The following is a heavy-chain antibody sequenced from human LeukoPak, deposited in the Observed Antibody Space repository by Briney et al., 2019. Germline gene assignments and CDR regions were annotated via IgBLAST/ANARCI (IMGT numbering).Heavy chain of an antibody. Sequence: SETLSLTCTVSGYSISSGYYWGWIRQPPGKGLEWIGRIYTSGSTNYNPSLKSRVTMSVDTSKNQFSLKLSSVTAADTAVYYCASGRYNWFDPWGQGTLVTVSS. J-gene: IGHJ5*02. CDR2: IYTSGST. V-gene: IGHV4-38-2*02. CDR1: GYSISSGYY. CDR3: ASGRYNWFDP.